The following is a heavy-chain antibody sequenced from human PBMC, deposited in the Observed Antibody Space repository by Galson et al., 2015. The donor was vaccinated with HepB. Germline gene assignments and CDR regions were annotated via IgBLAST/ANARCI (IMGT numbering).Heavy chain of an antibody. D-gene: IGHD3-3*01. Sequence: SETLSLTCTVSGGSISGSITSYYWSWIRQPPGKGLEWIGYMYYTGNTNYNPSLKSRVTLSVDTSKNQFSLKLRSVTAADTAVYYCARGRYDLWSGYYLFDYWGQGTLVTVSS. J-gene: IGHJ4*02. CDR2: MYYTGNT. V-gene: IGHV4-61*01. CDR1: GGSISGSITSYY. CDR3: ARGRYDLWSGYYLFDY.